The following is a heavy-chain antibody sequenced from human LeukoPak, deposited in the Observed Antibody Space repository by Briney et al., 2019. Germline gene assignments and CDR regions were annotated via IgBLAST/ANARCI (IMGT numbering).Heavy chain of an antibody. CDR1: GFTFSSYW. CDR3: ARDRYCTTTRCSDY. Sequence: GGSLRLSCAASGFTFSSYWIHWVRQAPGRGLVWVSQFNSDGSSMSYADSVKGRFTISRDNAKNTLYLEMNSLRAEDTAVYYCARDRYCTTTRCSDYRGQGTLVTVSS. CDR2: FNSDGSSM. D-gene: IGHD2-2*01. V-gene: IGHV3-74*01. J-gene: IGHJ4*02.